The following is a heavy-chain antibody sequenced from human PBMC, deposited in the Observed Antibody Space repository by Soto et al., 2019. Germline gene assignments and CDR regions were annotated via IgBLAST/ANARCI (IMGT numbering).Heavy chain of an antibody. D-gene: IGHD3-22*01. CDR2: IYPGDSDT. Sequence: GESLKISCKVSGYTLTSYWIGWVRQMPGKGLEWMGIIYPGDSDTRYSPSFQGQVTISADKSISTAYLQWSSLKASDTTMYYCARLAAIVVVPDFDYWGQGTLVTVSS. J-gene: IGHJ4*02. CDR3: ARLAAIVVVPDFDY. CDR1: GYTLTSYW. V-gene: IGHV5-51*01.